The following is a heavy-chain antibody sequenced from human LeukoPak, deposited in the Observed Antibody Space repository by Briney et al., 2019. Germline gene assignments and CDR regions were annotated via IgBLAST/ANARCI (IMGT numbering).Heavy chain of an antibody. Sequence: GGSPRLSCVASGSTFSSYEMNWVRQAPGKGLEWISYTSSSGRIIYYADSVKGRFTISRDNAKNSLYLQMNSLRAEDTAVYYCARVAVAGLDYGMDVWGQGTTVTVSS. CDR2: TSSSGRII. CDR1: GSTFSSYE. D-gene: IGHD6-13*01. CDR3: ARVAVAGLDYGMDV. V-gene: IGHV3-48*03. J-gene: IGHJ6*02.